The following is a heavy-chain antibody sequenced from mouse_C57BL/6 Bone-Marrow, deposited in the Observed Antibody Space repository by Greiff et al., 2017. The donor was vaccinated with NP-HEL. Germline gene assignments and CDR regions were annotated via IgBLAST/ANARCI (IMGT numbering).Heavy chain of an antibody. CDR1: GYSITSGYY. Sequence: DVQLVESGPGLVKPSQSLSLTCSVTGYSITSGYYWNWIRQFPGNKLEWMGYISYDGSNNYNPSLKNRISITRDTSKNQFFLKLNSVTTEDTATYYCARGGIYYDYDEWFAYWGQGTLVTVSA. CDR3: ARGGIYYDYDEWFAY. J-gene: IGHJ3*01. D-gene: IGHD2-4*01. V-gene: IGHV3-6*01. CDR2: ISYDGSN.